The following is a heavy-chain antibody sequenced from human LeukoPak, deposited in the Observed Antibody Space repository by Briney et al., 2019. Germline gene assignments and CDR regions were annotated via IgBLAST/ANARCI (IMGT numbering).Heavy chain of an antibody. J-gene: IGHJ6*03. CDR1: GYTFTSYD. CDR2: MNPNSGNT. D-gene: IGHD6-6*01. CDR3: ARVYSSSSVIYYYYYMDV. V-gene: IGHV1-8*03. Sequence: ASVKVSCKASGYTFTSYDINWVRQATGQGLEWMGWMNPNSGNTGYAQKFQGRVTITRNTSISTAYMEPSSLRSEDTAVYYCARVYSSSSVIYYYYYMDVWGKGTTVTVSS.